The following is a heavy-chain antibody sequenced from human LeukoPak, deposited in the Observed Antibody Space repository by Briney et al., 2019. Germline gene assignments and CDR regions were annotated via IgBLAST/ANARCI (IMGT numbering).Heavy chain of an antibody. V-gene: IGHV4-38-2*02. CDR1: TYSISSGYY. CDR2: IYHSGSS. CDR3: ARAETYSSGWYDPFFDY. J-gene: IGHJ4*02. Sequence: SETLSLTCTVSTYSISSGYYWGWIRRPPGKGLEWIGRIYHSGSSYYNPSLKSRVTISVDTSKNQFSLKLRSVTAADTAVYHCARAETYSSGWYDPFFDYWGQGTLVTVST. D-gene: IGHD6-19*01.